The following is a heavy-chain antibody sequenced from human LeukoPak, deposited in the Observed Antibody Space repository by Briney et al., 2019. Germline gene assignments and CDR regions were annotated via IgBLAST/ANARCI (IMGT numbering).Heavy chain of an antibody. Sequence: ASVKVSCKASGYTFTGYYMHWVRQAPGQGLEWMGWINPNSGGTNYAQKFQGRVTMTRDASISTAYMELSRLRSDDTAVYYCARSGATTTYFDYWGQGTLVTVSS. CDR3: ARSGATTTYFDY. CDR2: INPNSGGT. J-gene: IGHJ4*02. CDR1: GYTFTGYY. D-gene: IGHD1-26*01. V-gene: IGHV1-2*02.